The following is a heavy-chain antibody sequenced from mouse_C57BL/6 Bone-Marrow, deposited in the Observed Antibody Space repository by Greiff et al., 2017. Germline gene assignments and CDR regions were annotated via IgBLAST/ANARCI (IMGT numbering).Heavy chain of an antibody. Sequence: DVQLQESGPELVKPGASVKMSCKASGYTFTDYNMHWVKQSHGKSLEWIGYINPNNGGTSYNQKFKGKATLTVNKSSSTAYMELRSLTSEDSAVYYCARFSTTVVATRGDYWGKGTTLTVSS. CDR3: ARFSTTVVATRGDY. V-gene: IGHV1-22*01. CDR1: GYTFTDYN. CDR2: INPNNGGT. D-gene: IGHD1-1*01. J-gene: IGHJ2*01.